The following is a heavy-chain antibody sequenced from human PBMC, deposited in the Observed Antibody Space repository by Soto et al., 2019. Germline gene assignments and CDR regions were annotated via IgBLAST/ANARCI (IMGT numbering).Heavy chain of an antibody. V-gene: IGHV5-51*01. CDR3: ARRSYYYYGMDV. Sequence: PGESLKISCNGSGYSFTIYCIGLVLQMPGKGLEWMGIIYPGDSDTRYSPSFQGQVTISADKSISTAYLQWSSLKASDTAMYYCARRSYYYYGMDVWGQGTTVTVSS. CDR1: GYSFTIYC. J-gene: IGHJ6*02. CDR2: IYPGDSDT.